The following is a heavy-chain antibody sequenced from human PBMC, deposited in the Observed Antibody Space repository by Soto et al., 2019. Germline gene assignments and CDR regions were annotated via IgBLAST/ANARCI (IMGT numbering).Heavy chain of an antibody. CDR2: IYSDDNT. Sequence: DVQLVKSGGGLIQPGGSLRLSCAASWITATNGHMSWVRQAPGKGLEWVSVIYSDDNTYYADSVKGRFTISRDTSKNTVYLQMNSLRAEDTAVYYCARDWNGDKYFDFWDQGSLVTVSS. CDR3: ARDWNGDKYFDF. D-gene: IGHD4-17*01. V-gene: IGHV3-53*01. J-gene: IGHJ4*02. CDR1: WITATNGH.